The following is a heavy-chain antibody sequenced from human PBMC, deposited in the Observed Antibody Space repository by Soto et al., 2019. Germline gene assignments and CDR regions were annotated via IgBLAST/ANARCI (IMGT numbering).Heavy chain of an antibody. J-gene: IGHJ4*02. CDR3: AKIPTGSGSSKFDY. CDR1: GFTFITYA. D-gene: IGHD3-10*01. V-gene: IGHV3-23*01. CDR2: ISGSGSFT. Sequence: GGSLRLSCAASGFTFITYAMNWVRQAPGRGLEWISAISGSGSFTHYADSVRGRFTISRDNSQNQLYLQMNNLRGDDTAMYYCAKIPTGSGSSKFDYWGQGIQVTVSS.